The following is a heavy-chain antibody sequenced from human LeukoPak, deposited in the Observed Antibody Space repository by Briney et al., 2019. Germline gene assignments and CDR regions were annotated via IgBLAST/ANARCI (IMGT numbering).Heavy chain of an antibody. CDR1: GFTFSSYA. V-gene: IGHV3-30-3*01. CDR3: ARGVVSDYYFDY. J-gene: IGHJ4*02. Sequence: PGGSLRLSCAASGFTFSSYAMHWVRQAPGKGLEWVAIISYDGSNKYYADSVKGRFTISRDNSKNTLYLQMNGLRAEDTAVYYCARGVVSDYYFDYWGQGTLVTVSS. D-gene: IGHD2-21*01. CDR2: ISYDGSNK.